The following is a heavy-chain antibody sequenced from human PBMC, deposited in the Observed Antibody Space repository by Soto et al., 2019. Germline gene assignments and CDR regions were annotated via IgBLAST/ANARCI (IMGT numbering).Heavy chain of an antibody. CDR3: AALHYYESTGLPHY. CDR2: INWNGGST. CDR1: GLTFDDYG. V-gene: IGHV3-20*04. J-gene: IGHJ4*02. Sequence: GGSLRLSCAASGLTFDDYGMSWVRQAPGKGLEWVSAINWNGGSTGYADSVKGRFTISRDNAKNSLYLQMNSLRAEDTALYYCAALHYYESTGLPHYWGQGTQVTVSS. D-gene: IGHD3-22*01.